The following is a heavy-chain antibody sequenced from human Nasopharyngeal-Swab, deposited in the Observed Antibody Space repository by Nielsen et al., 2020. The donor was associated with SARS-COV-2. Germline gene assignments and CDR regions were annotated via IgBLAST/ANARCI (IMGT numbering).Heavy chain of an antibody. D-gene: IGHD3-3*01. V-gene: IGHV3-7*01. Sequence: GESLKISCAVSGFTFSTFWMTWVRQAPGKGLEWVANIKEDGSQKYYLDSVKGRFTISRDNAKNSLYLQTNSLRAEDTAVYYCARWSGYYYYYGMDVWGQGTTVTVSS. CDR1: GFTFSTFW. CDR2: IKEDGSQK. J-gene: IGHJ6*02. CDR3: ARWSGYYYYYGMDV.